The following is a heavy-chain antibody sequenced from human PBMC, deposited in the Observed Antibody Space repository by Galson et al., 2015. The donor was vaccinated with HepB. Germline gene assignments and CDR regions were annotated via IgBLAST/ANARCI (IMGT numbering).Heavy chain of an antibody. J-gene: IGHJ6*02. CDR2: TYYRSKWFN. D-gene: IGHD3-16*02. CDR1: GDSVSSNRAA. V-gene: IGHV6-1*01. Sequence: CAISGDSVSSNRAAWNWIRQSPSRGLEWLGRTYYRSKWFNDYALSVKSRITVNPDTTKNQFSLQLSSVTPEDTAMYYCTRQHLDWVNYHGFDVWGQGTTVTVSS. CDR3: TRQHLDWVNYHGFDV.